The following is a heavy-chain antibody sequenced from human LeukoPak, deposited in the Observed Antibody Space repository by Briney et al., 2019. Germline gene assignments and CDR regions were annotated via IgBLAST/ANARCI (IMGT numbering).Heavy chain of an antibody. CDR2: ITSSSTNT. Sequence: GGSLRLSCAASGFTFSSYSMNWVRQAPGKGLEWVSAITSSSTNTYYADSAKGRFTISRDNAKNSLYLQMNSLKAEDTAVYYCSGYNWFDPWGQGTLVTVSS. J-gene: IGHJ5*02. V-gene: IGHV3-21*01. CDR1: GFTFSSYS. CDR3: SGYNWFDP.